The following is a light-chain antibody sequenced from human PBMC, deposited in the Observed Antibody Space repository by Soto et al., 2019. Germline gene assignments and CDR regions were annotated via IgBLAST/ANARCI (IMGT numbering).Light chain of an antibody. CDR2: DES. J-gene: IGKJ5*01. V-gene: IGKV3-11*01. CDR3: QRLSNWST. CDR1: QSVSSY. Sequence: EIVLTQSPAPLSLSPGERATLSCRASQSVSSYLDWYQQKPGQAPRLIIYDESNRATSIPARFSGRGSKTEFTLTIHSLVPQDFAVYPCQRLSNWSTFGQEKRLEIK.